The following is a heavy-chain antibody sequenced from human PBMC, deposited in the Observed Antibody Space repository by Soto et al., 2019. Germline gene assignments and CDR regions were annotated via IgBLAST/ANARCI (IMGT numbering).Heavy chain of an antibody. CDR3: ARGREYSFGYNWFDP. Sequence: ASVKVSCKPSGYPFTSYHMHWVRQAPGQGLEWMGVINPTEGRTRYSQRFQDRVTMTRDTSTSTVYMELSSLRSEDTATYFCARGREYSFGYNWFDPWGQGTLVTVSS. CDR2: INPTEGRT. CDR1: GYPFTSYH. D-gene: IGHD5-12*01. V-gene: IGHV1-46*01. J-gene: IGHJ5*02.